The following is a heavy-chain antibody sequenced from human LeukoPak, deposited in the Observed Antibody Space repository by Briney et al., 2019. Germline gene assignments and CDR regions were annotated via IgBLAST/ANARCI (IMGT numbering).Heavy chain of an antibody. J-gene: IGHJ5*02. CDR2: IYTSGST. D-gene: IGHD2-2*01. Sequence: SETLSLTCTVSGGCISSGSYYWSWIRQPAGKGLEWIGHIYTSGSTRHSPSLKSRVTISLDTSKNQFSLKLSPVTAADTAIYYCARESGVVPAANRWFDPWGQGTLVTVSS. CDR3: ARESGVVPAANRWFDP. CDR1: GGCISSGSYY. V-gene: IGHV4-61*09.